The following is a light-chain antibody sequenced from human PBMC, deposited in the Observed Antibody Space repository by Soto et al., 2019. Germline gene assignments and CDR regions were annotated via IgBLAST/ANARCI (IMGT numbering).Light chain of an antibody. Sequence: DIQMTQSPSSLSASVGDRVTITCQASQDISNYLSWYQQKPGKAPKLLIYDASNLETGVPSRFSGSGSWTDFTFTISSLQPEDIATYYCQQYDNLPLTFGPRTKLHI. J-gene: IGKJ3*01. CDR3: QQYDNLPLT. V-gene: IGKV1-33*01. CDR1: QDISNY. CDR2: DAS.